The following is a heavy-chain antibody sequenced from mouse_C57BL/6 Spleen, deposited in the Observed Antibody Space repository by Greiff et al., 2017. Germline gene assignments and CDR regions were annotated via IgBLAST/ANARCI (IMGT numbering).Heavy chain of an antibody. CDR2: INPSNGGT. Sequence: VQLQQPGTDLVKPGASVKLSCKASGYTFTSYWMHWVKQRPGQGLEWIGNINPSNGGTDYNEKFKSKDTLTVDKSSSTGYMQLRSLTSEDSAVFDCARLAFGYEREFAYWGQGTLVTVSA. D-gene: IGHD2-2*01. CDR3: ARLAFGYEREFAY. J-gene: IGHJ3*01. V-gene: IGHV1-53*01. CDR1: GYTFTSYW.